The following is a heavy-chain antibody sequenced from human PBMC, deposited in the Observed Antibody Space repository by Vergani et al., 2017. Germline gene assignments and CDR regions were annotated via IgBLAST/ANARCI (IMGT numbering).Heavy chain of an antibody. CDR3: ARHGGSGNFYHLFDA. D-gene: IGHD3-10*01. Sequence: QLQLQESGSGLVKPSQTLSLTCAVSGDSITNGGFSWNWLRQPPGKGPEWIGYIFPSGNSDYNPSLKNRVSISLDKSKNQFSLWVNSVTAADTALYYCARHGGSGNFYHLFDAWGQGTLVTVSS. V-gene: IGHV4-30-2*01. CDR1: GDSITNGGFS. CDR2: IFPSGNS. J-gene: IGHJ5*02.